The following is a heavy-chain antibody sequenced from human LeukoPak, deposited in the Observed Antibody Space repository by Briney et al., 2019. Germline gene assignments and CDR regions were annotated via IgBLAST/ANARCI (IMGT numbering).Heavy chain of an antibody. CDR2: ISSSSSFI. J-gene: IGHJ4*02. CDR3: ARDKDSSGYNDY. Sequence: GGSLRLSCEASGFTFSSYSMNWVRQAPGEGLEWVSSISSSSSFIDYADSLKGRFSISRDNDKNSLYLQMHSLRVEDTAVYYCARDKDSSGYNDYWGQGTLVTVSS. V-gene: IGHV3-21*01. CDR1: GFTFSSYS. D-gene: IGHD3-22*01.